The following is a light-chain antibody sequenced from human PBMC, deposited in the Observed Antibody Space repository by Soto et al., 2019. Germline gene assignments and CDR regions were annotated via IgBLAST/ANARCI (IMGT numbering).Light chain of an antibody. V-gene: IGLV2-14*03. CDR1: SSDVGGYNY. J-gene: IGLJ2*01. CDR2: DVN. CDR3: SSYTSSSTLI. Sequence: QSALTQPASVSGSPGQSITISCTGTSSDVGGYNYVSWYQQHPGKAPKLIIFDVNNRPSGVSDRFSGSKSANTASLTISGLRAEDGADYYCSSYTSSSTLIFGGGTKLTVL.